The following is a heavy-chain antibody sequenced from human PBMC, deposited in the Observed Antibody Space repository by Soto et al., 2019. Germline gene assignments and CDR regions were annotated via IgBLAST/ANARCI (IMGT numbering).Heavy chain of an antibody. CDR1: GGSFSGHY. J-gene: IGHJ4*02. Sequence: PSETLSLTCAVYGGSFSGHYWSWIRQPPGKGLEWIGEINHSGSTNYNPSLKSRVTISVDTSKNQFSLKLSSVTAADTAVYYCARGGNCSSTSCYVDFDYWGQGTLVTXSS. CDR2: INHSGST. V-gene: IGHV4-34*01. D-gene: IGHD2-2*01. CDR3: ARGGNCSSTSCYVDFDY.